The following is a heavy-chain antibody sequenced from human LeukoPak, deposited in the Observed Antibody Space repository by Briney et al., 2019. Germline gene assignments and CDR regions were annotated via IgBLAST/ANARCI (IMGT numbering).Heavy chain of an antibody. CDR2: IRAKGDGGTT. D-gene: IGHD3-16*02. V-gene: IGHV3-49*03. Sequence: PGGSLRLSCTAFGLTFRNYDMSWFRQAPGKGLEWIGSIRAKGDGGTTQYAASVKGRFIISRDDSNSIAYLQMDSLETEDTAVYYCARGSYQFEHWGQGTLVTVSS. J-gene: IGHJ1*01. CDR3: ARGSYQFEH. CDR1: GLTFRNYD.